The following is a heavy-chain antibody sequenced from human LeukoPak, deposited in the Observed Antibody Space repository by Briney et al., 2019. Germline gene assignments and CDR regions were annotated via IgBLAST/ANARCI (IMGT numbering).Heavy chain of an antibody. CDR1: GSSFSTHA. D-gene: IGHD2-21*01. CDR3: AGAIGYFDY. CDR2: ISYDGSDE. V-gene: IGHV3-30*03. Sequence: PGTSLRLSCAASGSSFSTHAMHWVRQAPGKGLEWVGVISYDGSDEYYVDSVKGRFTISRDNSKNTLYLQMNSLRAEDTAVYYCAGAIGYFDYWGQGTLVTVSS. J-gene: IGHJ4*02.